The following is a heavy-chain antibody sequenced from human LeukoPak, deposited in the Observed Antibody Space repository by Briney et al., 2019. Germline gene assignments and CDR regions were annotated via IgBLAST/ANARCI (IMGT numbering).Heavy chain of an antibody. D-gene: IGHD5-12*01. CDR2: ISSSSSTI. V-gene: IGHV3-48*01. CDR3: ASTLDIVATIEGDY. J-gene: IGHJ4*02. Sequence: GGSLGLSCAASGFTFSSYSMNWVRQATWKRLECVSYISSSSSTIYYAVSVKGRFTISRDNAKNSLYLQMNSLRAEDTAVYYCASTLDIVATIEGDYWGQGTLVTVSS. CDR1: GFTFSSYS.